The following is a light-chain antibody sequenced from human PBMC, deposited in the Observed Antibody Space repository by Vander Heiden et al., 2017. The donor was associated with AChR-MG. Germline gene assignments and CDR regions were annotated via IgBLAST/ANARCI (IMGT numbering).Light chain of an antibody. CDR1: QSVRSTY. CDR3: QQYGRSAPMYT. J-gene: IGKJ2*01. CDR2: DAS. V-gene: IGKV3D-20*01. Sequence: IVLAQSPATLSLSPGERATLSCGASQSVRSTYLAWYQQKPGLAPRLLIYDASSRATGIPDRFSGSGSGTDFTLTISTLEPEDSAVYYCQQYGRSAPMYTFGQGTKLEIK.